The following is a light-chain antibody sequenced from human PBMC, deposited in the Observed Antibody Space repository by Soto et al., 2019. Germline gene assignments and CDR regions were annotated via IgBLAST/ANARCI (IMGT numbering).Light chain of an antibody. CDR1: QSVSSD. CDR3: QQYHNWLMYT. CDR2: GAS. J-gene: IGKJ2*01. V-gene: IGKV3-15*01. Sequence: PGERATLSCRASQSVSSDLAWYQQKPGQAPRLLIYGASTRATGIPARFSGSGSGTEFTLTISSLQSEDFAVYYCQQYHNWLMYTFGQGTKLEI.